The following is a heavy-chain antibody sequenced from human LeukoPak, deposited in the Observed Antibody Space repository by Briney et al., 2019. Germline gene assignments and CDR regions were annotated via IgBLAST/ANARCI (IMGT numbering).Heavy chain of an antibody. CDR1: GGSISSYY. CDR3: ARAYDILTGYYYSRSPSFDY. J-gene: IGHJ4*02. V-gene: IGHV4-34*01. D-gene: IGHD3-9*01. CDR2: SNHSGST. Sequence: PSETLSLTCTVSGGSISSYYWSWIRQPPGKGLEWIGESNHSGSTNYNPSLKSRVTISVDTSKNQFSLKLSSVTAADTAVYYCARAYDILTGYYYSRSPSFDYWGQGTLVTVSS.